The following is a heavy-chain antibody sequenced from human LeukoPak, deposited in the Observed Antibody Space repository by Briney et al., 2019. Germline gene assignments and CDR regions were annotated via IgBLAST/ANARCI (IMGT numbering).Heavy chain of an antibody. CDR1: GYTFSIYW. D-gene: IGHD6-19*01. Sequence: GESLKISCKGSGYTFSIYWIGWVRQMPGKGLEWMGVIYPGDSDTRYSPSFQGQVTISVDKSISSAYLQWGGLKASDTAMYYCVRQDGSGSYYFDYWGQGTLVTVST. CDR3: VRQDGSGSYYFDY. J-gene: IGHJ4*02. CDR2: IYPGDSDT. V-gene: IGHV5-51*01.